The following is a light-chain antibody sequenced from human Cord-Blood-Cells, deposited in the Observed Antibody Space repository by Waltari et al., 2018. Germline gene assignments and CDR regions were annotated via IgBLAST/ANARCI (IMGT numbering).Light chain of an antibody. Sequence: QSALTQPPSVSGSPGPSITISCTRTSRDGGGSNDLSWYQQHPGKPPTLMIYDVSNRPAGVSNRFAGSKSGNTASLTISGLQAEDEADYYCSSYTSSSTYVFGTGTKVTVL. CDR1: SRDGGGSND. J-gene: IGLJ1*01. V-gene: IGLV2-14*01. CDR3: SSYTSSSTYV. CDR2: DVS.